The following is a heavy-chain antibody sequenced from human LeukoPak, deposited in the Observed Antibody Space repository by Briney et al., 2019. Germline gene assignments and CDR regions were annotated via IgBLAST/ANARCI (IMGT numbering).Heavy chain of an antibody. D-gene: IGHD6-19*01. Sequence: PGGSLRLSCAASGFTFSTYDFHWVRQGTGKGLEWVSSIGKGGETYYSGSAKGRFTISRENAKNSLYLQMKSLRAGDTAMYYRVRGAPSGFDYWGQGTLVTVSS. CDR3: VRGAPSGFDY. J-gene: IGHJ4*02. V-gene: IGHV3-13*01. CDR1: GFTFSTYD. CDR2: IGKGGET.